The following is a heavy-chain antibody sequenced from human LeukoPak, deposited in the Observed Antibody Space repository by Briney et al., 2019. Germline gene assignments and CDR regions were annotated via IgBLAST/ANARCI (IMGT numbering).Heavy chain of an antibody. CDR2: INPSGGST. Sequence: ASVKVSCMASGYTFTSYYMHWVRQAPGQGLEWMGIINPSGGSTSYAQKFQGRVTVTRDMSTSTVYMELSSLRSEDTAVYYCARTTGDCSSTSCYLLLDYWGQGTLVTVSS. CDR3: ARTTGDCSSTSCYLLLDY. CDR1: GYTFTSYY. D-gene: IGHD2-2*01. V-gene: IGHV1-46*01. J-gene: IGHJ4*02.